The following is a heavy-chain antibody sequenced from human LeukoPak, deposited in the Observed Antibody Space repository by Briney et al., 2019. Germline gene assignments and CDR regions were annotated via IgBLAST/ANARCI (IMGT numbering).Heavy chain of an antibody. CDR3: GRGGHYFDP. V-gene: IGHV4-59*11. CDR1: GGSISGHY. J-gene: IGHJ5*02. D-gene: IGHD1-26*01. Sequence: SETLSLTCVVSGGSISGHYWSWIRQPPGEGLEWIGYISDSGSTTYNPSLESRVTILVDTSKNQFSLKLGSVTAADTAVYFCGRGGHYFDPWGQGTLVIVSP. CDR2: ISDSGST.